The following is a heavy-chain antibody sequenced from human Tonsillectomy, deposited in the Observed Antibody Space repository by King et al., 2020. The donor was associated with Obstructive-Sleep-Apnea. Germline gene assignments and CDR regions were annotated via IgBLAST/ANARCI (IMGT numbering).Heavy chain of an antibody. J-gene: IGHJ4*02. D-gene: IGHD3-22*01. CDR3: AKDHNXYYXXNGYYYPXY. CDR2: IRYNGINK. Sequence: VQLVESGGGVVQPGRSLRLSCAASGFTFSSYGMHWVRQAPGKGLEWVAFIRYNGINKYYADSVKGRFTISRDNFKSTLYLQMSSLRAEDTAVYYCAKDHNXYYXXNGYYYPXYWGQGTXVTXSX. CDR1: GFTFSSYG. V-gene: IGHV3-30*02.